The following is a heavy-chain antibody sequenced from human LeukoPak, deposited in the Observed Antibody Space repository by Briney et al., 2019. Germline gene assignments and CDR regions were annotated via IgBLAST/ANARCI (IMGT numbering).Heavy chain of an antibody. CDR3: ARDTNYYDSSGYPDY. D-gene: IGHD3-22*01. J-gene: IGHJ4*02. V-gene: IGHV1-18*01. Sequence: ASVKVSCKASGYTFTSYGISWVRQAPGQGLEWMGWISAYNGNTKYAQKLQGRVTMTTDTSTSTAYMELGSLRSDDTAVYYCARDTNYYDSSGYPDYWGQGTLVTVSS. CDR2: ISAYNGNT. CDR1: GYTFTSYG.